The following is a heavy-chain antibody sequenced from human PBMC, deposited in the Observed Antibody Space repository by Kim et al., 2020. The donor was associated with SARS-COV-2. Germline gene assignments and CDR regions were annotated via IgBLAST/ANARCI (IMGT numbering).Heavy chain of an antibody. Sequence: GGSLRLSCAASGFTFSSYSMNWVRQAPGKGLEWVSSISSSSSYIYYADSVKGRFTISRDNAKNSLYLQMNSLRAEDTAVYYCARDFPFGCSSTSCHFDYWGQRTLVTVSS. CDR1: GFTFSSYS. J-gene: IGHJ4*02. CDR3: ARDFPFGCSSTSCHFDY. D-gene: IGHD2-2*01. CDR2: ISSSSSYI. V-gene: IGHV3-21*01.